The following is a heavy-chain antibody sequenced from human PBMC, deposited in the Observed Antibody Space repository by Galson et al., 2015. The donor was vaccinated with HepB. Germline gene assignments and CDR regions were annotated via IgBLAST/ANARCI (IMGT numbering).Heavy chain of an antibody. CDR2: IHSSGSA. CDR3: ARPPDTHTNSAWGGNWFDP. V-gene: IGHV4-39*01. J-gene: IGHJ5*02. D-gene: IGHD3-16*01. Sequence: SETLSLTCTVSGGSISRITYYWGWIRQPPGKGLEWIGSIHSSGSAYHNPSLKSRLTMSADTSRNQFSLNLRSVTAADSAVYYCARPPDTHTNSAWGGNWFDPWGQGILVTVSS. CDR1: GGSISRITYY.